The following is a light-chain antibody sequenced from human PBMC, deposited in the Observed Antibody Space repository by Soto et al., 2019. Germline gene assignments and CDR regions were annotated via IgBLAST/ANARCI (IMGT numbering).Light chain of an antibody. V-gene: IGKV3-20*01. CDR1: QSVSSNK. J-gene: IGKJ1*01. CDR2: GAS. CDR3: QVFDGSLWT. Sequence: EIVLTQSPGTLSLSPGERATLSCRASQSVSSNKLAWYQQKPGRAPRLLNYGASGRATGIPDRFSGSGSGTDFTLTISRLEPEDFAVYYCQVFDGSLWTFGQGTKVEIK.